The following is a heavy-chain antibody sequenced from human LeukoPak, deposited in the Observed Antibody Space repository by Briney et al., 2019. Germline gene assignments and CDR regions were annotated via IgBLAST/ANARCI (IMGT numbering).Heavy chain of an antibody. CDR1: GFTFSSYA. CDR3: VPKGTEGY. V-gene: IGHV3-64D*06. J-gene: IGHJ4*02. CDR2: ISPDGSNT. Sequence: GSLRLXCSASGFTFSSYAMHWVRQAPGKGLEYVSAISPDGSNTYYADSVKGRFSISRDNSKNTLYLQMSSLRPEDAAVYYCVPKGTEGYWGQGTLVTVSS.